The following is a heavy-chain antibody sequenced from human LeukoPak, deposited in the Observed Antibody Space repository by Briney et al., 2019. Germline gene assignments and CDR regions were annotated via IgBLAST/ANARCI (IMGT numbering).Heavy chain of an antibody. CDR1: GFTFDDYA. Sequence: GRSLRLSCAASGFTFDDYAMHWVRQASGKGLEWVSGISWNSGSIGYADSVKGRFTISRDNAKNSLYLQMNSLRAEDTALYYCAKDMEYDSSGYGSSGAFDIWGQGTMVTVSS. J-gene: IGHJ3*02. CDR2: ISWNSGSI. V-gene: IGHV3-9*01. CDR3: AKDMEYDSSGYGSSGAFDI. D-gene: IGHD3-22*01.